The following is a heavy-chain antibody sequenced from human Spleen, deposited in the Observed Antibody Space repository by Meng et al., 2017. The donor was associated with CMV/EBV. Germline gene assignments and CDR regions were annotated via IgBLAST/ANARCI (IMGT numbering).Heavy chain of an antibody. CDR3: ARDFVRSYGPFDY. V-gene: IGHV1-46*01. CDR2: INPGGGST. CDR1: EYTFTGYY. J-gene: IGHJ4*02. D-gene: IGHD5-18*01. Sequence: PGASWNVSCTASEYTFTGYYMHWARQGPGQGLEWMGIINPGGGSTSYGQKSQGRVTMTRDKSTSTVYMELSSLRSEDTAVYYCARDFVRSYGPFDYWGQGTLVTVSS.